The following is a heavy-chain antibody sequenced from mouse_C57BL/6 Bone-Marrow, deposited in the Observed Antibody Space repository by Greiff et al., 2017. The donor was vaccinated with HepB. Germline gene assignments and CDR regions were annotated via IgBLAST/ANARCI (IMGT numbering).Heavy chain of an antibody. CDR2: IKSKSNNYAT. J-gene: IGHJ1*03. Sequence: EVKLVESGGGLVQPKGSLKLSCAASGFSFNTYAMNWVRQAPGKGLDWVARIKSKSNNYATYYADSVKDRFTISRDDSESMLYLQMNNLKTEDTARYYVVERQLRLNWYFDVWGTGTTVTVSS. CDR1: GFSFNTYA. D-gene: IGHD3-2*02. V-gene: IGHV10-1*01. CDR3: VERQLRLNWYFDV.